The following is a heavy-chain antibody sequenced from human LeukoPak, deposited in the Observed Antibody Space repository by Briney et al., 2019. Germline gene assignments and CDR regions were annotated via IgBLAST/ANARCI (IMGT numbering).Heavy chain of an antibody. CDR2: INQDGSEK. CDR1: GFTLGVYW. D-gene: IGHD1-14*01. Sequence: GGSLRLSCAASGFTLGVYWMTWVRQAPGKGREWVANINQDGSEKHYLDSVKGRFTISRDKPRNSLSLQMSSLRAEDTAIYYCARNSESLTHPKYWGQGTLVTVSS. CDR3: ARNSESLTHPKY. J-gene: IGHJ4*02. V-gene: IGHV3-7*01.